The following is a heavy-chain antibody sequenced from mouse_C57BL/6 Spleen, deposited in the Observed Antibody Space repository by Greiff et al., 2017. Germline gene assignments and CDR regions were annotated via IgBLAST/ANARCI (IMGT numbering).Heavy chain of an antibody. D-gene: IGHD1-1*01. CDR1: GFSLTSYG. CDR3: ARFFGIILYYAMEY. J-gene: IGHJ4*01. V-gene: IGHV2-2*01. Sequence: QVKLQQSGPGLVQPSQSLSITCTASGFSLTSYGVHWVRQSPGKGLEWLGVIWSGGSADNNAAFISRLSISKDNSKSQVFFKMNSLQADDTAIYYCARFFGIILYYAMEYWGQGTSVTVSS. CDR2: IWSGGSA.